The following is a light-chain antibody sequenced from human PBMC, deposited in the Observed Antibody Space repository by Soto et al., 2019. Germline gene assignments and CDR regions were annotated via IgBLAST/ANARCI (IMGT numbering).Light chain of an antibody. CDR2: NAY. Sequence: IVMTQSPASLSVSRWESVTLSCRASQGVATTLAWYRQQPGQAPSILIYNAYIRASGVPARFRGSGSGTEFTLTISSLKSEDFEVYYCQHYKTWPLAFGGGTKVDI. CDR3: QHYKTWPLA. V-gene: IGKV3-15*01. J-gene: IGKJ4*01. CDR1: QGVATT.